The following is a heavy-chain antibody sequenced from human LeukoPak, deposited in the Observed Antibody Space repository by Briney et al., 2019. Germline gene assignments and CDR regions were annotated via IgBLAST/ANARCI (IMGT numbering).Heavy chain of an antibody. V-gene: IGHV3-9*01. Sequence: GGSLRLSCAASGFSFDDYAMHWVRQAPGKGLEWVAGISWNSGSMDYVDSVKGRFTISRDNAKNSLYLQMNSLRAEDTTVYYCARDRIEQQRTLGRSSNYYYYYYMDVWGKGTTVTVSS. CDR1: GFSFDDYA. J-gene: IGHJ6*03. CDR3: ARDRIEQQRTLGRSSNYYYYYYMDV. D-gene: IGHD6-13*01. CDR2: ISWNSGSM.